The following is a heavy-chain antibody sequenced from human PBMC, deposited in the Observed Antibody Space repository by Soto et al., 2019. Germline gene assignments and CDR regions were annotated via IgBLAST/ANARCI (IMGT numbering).Heavy chain of an antibody. D-gene: IGHD1-1*01. J-gene: IGHJ5*02. CDR3: ARGDWNDVSQFDP. V-gene: IGHV4-59*12. CDR1: GGSISSYY. CDR2: IYYSGST. Sequence: PSETLSLTCTVSGGSISSYYWSWIRQPPGKGLEWIGYIYYSGSTNYNPSLKSRVTISVDTSKNQFSLKLSSVTAADSAVYYCARGDWNDVSQFDPWGQGTLVTVSS.